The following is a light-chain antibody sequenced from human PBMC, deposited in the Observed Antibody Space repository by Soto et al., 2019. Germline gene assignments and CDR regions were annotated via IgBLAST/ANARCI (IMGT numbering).Light chain of an antibody. CDR1: SSNIGSNY. Sequence: QSVLTQPTSASGTPGQRVTISCSGSSSNIGSNYVYWYQQLPGTAPKLLIYRNNQRPSGVPDRFSGSKSGTSASLAISGLRSEDEADYYCAAWDDRDVVFGGGTKLTVL. CDR2: RNN. CDR3: AAWDDRDVV. V-gene: IGLV1-47*01. J-gene: IGLJ2*01.